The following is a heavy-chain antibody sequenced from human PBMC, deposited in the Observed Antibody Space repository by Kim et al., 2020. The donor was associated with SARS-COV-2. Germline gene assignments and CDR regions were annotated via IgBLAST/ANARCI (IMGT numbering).Heavy chain of an antibody. Sequence: GGSLRLSCAASGFTFSSYSMNWVRQAPGKGLEWVSYISSSSSTIYYADSVKGRFTISRDNAKNSLYLQMNSLRDEDTAVYYCARGGTSGYYYDSSGSDAFDIWGQGTMVTVSS. D-gene: IGHD3-22*01. CDR1: GFTFSSYS. J-gene: IGHJ3*02. CDR2: ISSSSSTI. V-gene: IGHV3-48*02. CDR3: ARGGTSGYYYDSSGSDAFDI.